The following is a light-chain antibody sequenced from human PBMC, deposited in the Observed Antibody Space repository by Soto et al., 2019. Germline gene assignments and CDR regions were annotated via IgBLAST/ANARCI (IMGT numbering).Light chain of an antibody. Sequence: MTQSPVTLSVSPGERATSSSRASQFIGSNLAWYQRKPAQPPRLLVYDASTRATGIPARFSGSGSGKELTLTISSLQSEDFAVYYCQQYNNWPPLTFGGGTKVDIK. CDR1: QFIGSN. CDR2: DAS. J-gene: IGKJ4*01. V-gene: IGKV3-15*01. CDR3: QQYNNWPPLT.